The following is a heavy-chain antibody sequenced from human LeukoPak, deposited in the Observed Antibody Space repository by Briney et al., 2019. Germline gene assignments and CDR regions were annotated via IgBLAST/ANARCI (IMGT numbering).Heavy chain of an antibody. CDR3: ARGTDKSKNNWFDP. Sequence: TSETLSLTCAVYGGSFSGYYWSWIRQPPGKGLEWIGEINHSGSTNYNPSLKSRVTISVDTSKNQFSLKLSSVTAADTAVYYCARGTDKSKNNWFDPWGQGTLVTVSS. D-gene: IGHD5/OR15-5a*01. J-gene: IGHJ5*02. V-gene: IGHV4-34*01. CDR1: GGSFSGYY. CDR2: INHSGST.